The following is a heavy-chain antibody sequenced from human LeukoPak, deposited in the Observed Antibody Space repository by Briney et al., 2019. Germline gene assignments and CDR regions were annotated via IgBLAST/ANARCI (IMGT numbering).Heavy chain of an antibody. J-gene: IGHJ5*02. CDR1: GFTFSSYG. Sequence: PGGSLRLSCAASGFTFSSYGMHWVRQAPGKGLEWVSGISGSGGSTYYADSVKGRFTISRDNSKNTLYLQMNSLRAEDTAIYYCAKGLMGAALGNWFDPWGQGTLVTVSS. D-gene: IGHD2-15*01. CDR2: ISGSGGST. V-gene: IGHV3-23*01. CDR3: AKGLMGAALGNWFDP.